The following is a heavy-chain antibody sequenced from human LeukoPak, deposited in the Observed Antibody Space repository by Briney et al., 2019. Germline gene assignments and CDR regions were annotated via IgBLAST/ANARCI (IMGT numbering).Heavy chain of an antibody. CDR1: GYTFTSYG. J-gene: IGHJ4*02. V-gene: IGHV1-18*01. Sequence: ASVKVSCKASGYTFTSYGISWVRQAPGQGLEWMGWISAYNGNTNYAQKLQGRVTMTTDTSTSTAYMELRSLRSDDTAVYYCARVWGEWGMSSSPLDYWGQGTLVTVSS. CDR2: ISAYNGNT. D-gene: IGHD6-6*01. CDR3: ARVWGEWGMSSSPLDY.